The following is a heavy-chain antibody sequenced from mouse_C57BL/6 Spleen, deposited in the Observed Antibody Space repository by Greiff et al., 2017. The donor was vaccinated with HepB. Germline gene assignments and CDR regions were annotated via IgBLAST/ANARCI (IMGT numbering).Heavy chain of an antibody. CDR1: GYTFTSYW. CDR2: INPSNGGT. V-gene: IGHV1-53*01. J-gene: IGHJ4*01. CDR3: ARGEDYYGSSSPGAMDY. D-gene: IGHD1-1*01. Sequence: QVHVKQPGTELVKPGASVKLSCKASGYTFTSYWMHWVKQRPGQGLEWIGNINPSNGGTNYNEKFKSKATLTVDKSSSTAYMQLSSLTSEDSAVYYCARGEDYYGSSSPGAMDYWGQGTSVTVSS.